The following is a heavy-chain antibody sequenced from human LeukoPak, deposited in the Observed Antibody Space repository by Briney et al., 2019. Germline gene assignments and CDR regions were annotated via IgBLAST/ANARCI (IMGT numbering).Heavy chain of an antibody. CDR2: ISSSSSYI. D-gene: IGHD1-26*01. Sequence: PGGSLRLSCAASGFTFSSYSMNWVRQAPGKGLEWVSSISSSSSYIYYADSVKGRFTNSRDNAKNSLYLQMNSLRAEDTAVYYCARLLGGRYSRYYYYGMDVWGQGTTVTVSS. CDR3: ARLLGGRYSRYYYYGMDV. J-gene: IGHJ6*02. CDR1: GFTFSSYS. V-gene: IGHV3-21*01.